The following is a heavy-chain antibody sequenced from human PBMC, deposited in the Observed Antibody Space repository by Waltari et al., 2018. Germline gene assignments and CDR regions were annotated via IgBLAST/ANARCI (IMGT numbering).Heavy chain of an antibody. D-gene: IGHD6-19*01. CDR1: GGSFSGYY. J-gene: IGHJ4*02. Sequence: QVQLQQWGAGLLKPSETLSLTCAVYGGSFSGYYWSWIRQPPRKGLEWIGEINHRGSTNYNPALKSRVTISVDTSKNQFSLKLSSVTAADTAVYYCARGRLRGWSAAGARGFDYWGQGTLVTVSS. CDR3: ARGRLRGWSAAGARGFDY. V-gene: IGHV4-34*01. CDR2: INHRGST.